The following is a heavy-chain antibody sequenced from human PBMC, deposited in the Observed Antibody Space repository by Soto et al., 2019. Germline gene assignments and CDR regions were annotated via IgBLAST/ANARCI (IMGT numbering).Heavy chain of an antibody. Sequence: ASVKVSGKASGYTFTGYYMHWVRQAPGQGLEWMGWINPNSGGTNYAQKFQGWVTMTRDTSISTAYMELSRLRSDDTAVYYCATGTAAAGTGNYYYMDVWGKGTTVTVSS. J-gene: IGHJ6*03. CDR1: GYTFTGYY. V-gene: IGHV1-2*04. CDR2: INPNSGGT. D-gene: IGHD6-13*01. CDR3: ATGTAAAGTGNYYYMDV.